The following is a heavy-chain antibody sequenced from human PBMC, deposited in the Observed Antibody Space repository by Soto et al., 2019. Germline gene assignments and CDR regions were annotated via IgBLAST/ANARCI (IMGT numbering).Heavy chain of an antibody. V-gene: IGHV4-4*02. CDR3: ARGGDYYSWCDY. Sequence: LSLTCAVSVGAISSSNLWSWVRQPPGKGLEWIGEIYHSGSTNYNPSLKSRVTISVDKSKNQFSLKLSSVTAADTAVYYCARGGDYYSWCDYWGQGTLVTVSS. J-gene: IGHJ4*02. CDR1: VGAISSSNL. CDR2: IYHSGST. D-gene: IGHD1-26*01.